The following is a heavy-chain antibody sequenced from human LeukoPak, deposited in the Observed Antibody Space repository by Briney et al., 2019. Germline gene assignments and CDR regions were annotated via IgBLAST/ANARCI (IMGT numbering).Heavy chain of an antibody. Sequence: QAGGSLRLSCVASGFTFSSDAMTWVRQAPGEGLEWVSTITGSDDTTYYADSVKGRFTISRDYSKNTVHLQLNNLRAEDTAMYYCAKGPQLYSGYHPDYWGQGTLVTVSS. D-gene: IGHD5-12*01. CDR2: ITGSDDTT. CDR1: GFTFSSDA. CDR3: AKGPQLYSGYHPDY. V-gene: IGHV3-23*01. J-gene: IGHJ4*02.